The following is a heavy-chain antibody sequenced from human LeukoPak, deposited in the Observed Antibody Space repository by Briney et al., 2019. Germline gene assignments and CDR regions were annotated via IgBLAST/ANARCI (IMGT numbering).Heavy chain of an antibody. Sequence: SETLSLTCTVSGGSISSYYWSWIRQPPGKGLEWIGYIYYSGSTNYNPSLKSRVTISVDTSKNQFSLKLSSVTAADTAVYYCARDGGYSYEGMDVWGKGTTVTVSS. CDR1: GGSISSYY. CDR3: ARDGGYSYEGMDV. V-gene: IGHV4-59*01. CDR2: IYYSGST. D-gene: IGHD5-18*01. J-gene: IGHJ6*04.